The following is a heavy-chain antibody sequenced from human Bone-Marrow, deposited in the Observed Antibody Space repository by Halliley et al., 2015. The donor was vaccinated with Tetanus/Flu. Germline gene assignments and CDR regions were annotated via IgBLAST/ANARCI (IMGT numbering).Heavy chain of an antibody. CDR1: SFTVSYNY. Sequence: SLRLSCAVSSFTVSYNYMSWVRQAPGKGLEWVSLINSGGDTYYADSVKGRFTISSDHSKNTLFLQMNSLRVDDTAMYYCARPHSANYQWAYDSWGQGTLVTVSS. V-gene: IGHV3-53*01. CDR3: ARPHSANYQWAYDS. CDR2: INSGGDT. D-gene: IGHD1-26*01. J-gene: IGHJ4*02.